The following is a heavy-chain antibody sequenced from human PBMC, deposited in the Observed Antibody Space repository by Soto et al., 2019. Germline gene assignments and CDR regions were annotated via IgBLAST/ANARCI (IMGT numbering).Heavy chain of an antibody. J-gene: IGHJ6*02. D-gene: IGHD3-22*01. CDR3: AKDIISGSSYYFYGMDV. CDR2: ISYDGSNK. Sequence: PGGSLRLSCAASGFTFSSYGMHWVRQAPGKGLEWVAVISYDGSNKYYADSVKGRFTISRDNSKNTLYLQINSLRAEDSAVYHCAKDIISGSSYYFYGMDVWGHGTTVTVSS. CDR1: GFTFSSYG. V-gene: IGHV3-30*18.